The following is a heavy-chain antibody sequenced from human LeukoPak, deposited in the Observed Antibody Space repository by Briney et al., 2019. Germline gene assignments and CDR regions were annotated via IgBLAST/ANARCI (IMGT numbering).Heavy chain of an antibody. CDR2: IIPIFGTA. D-gene: IGHD5-18*01. Sequence: SVKVSCKASGGTFSSYAISWVRQAPGQGLEWMGGIIPIFGTANYAQKFQGRVTMTRDMSTSTVYMELSSLRSEDTAVYYCARRSDQYSYGRSFDYWGQGTLVTVSS. CDR3: ARRSDQYSYGRSFDY. V-gene: IGHV1-69*05. J-gene: IGHJ4*02. CDR1: GGTFSSYA.